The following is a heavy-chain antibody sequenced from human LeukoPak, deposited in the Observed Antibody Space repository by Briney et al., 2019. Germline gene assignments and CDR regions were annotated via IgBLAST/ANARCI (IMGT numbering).Heavy chain of an antibody. D-gene: IGHD1-26*01. CDR3: ARMRGGYSFDY. CDR2: IYPSDSDT. Sequence: GESLKISRKGFGYSFTSYWNGWVRQMPGKGPEWMGIIYPSDSDTRHSPSFQGQVTISVDKSISTAYLQWSSLKASDTAIYYCARMRGGYSFDYWGQGTLVTVSS. CDR1: GYSFTSYW. J-gene: IGHJ4*02. V-gene: IGHV5-51*01.